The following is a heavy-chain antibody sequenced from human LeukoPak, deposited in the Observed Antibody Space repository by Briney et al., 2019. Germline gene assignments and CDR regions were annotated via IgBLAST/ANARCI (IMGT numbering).Heavy chain of an antibody. D-gene: IGHD2-2*01. CDR1: GFTFSSYG. Sequence: GGFLRLSCAGSGFTFSSYGMSWVRQAPGKGLEWVSSISGSGGTTYYADSVKGRFTLSRDNSKTTLYLQMNSLRAEDTAVYYCAKGHCSGASCYVFDIWGQGTMVTVSS. CDR3: AKGHCSGASCYVFDI. J-gene: IGHJ3*02. V-gene: IGHV3-23*01. CDR2: ISGSGGTT.